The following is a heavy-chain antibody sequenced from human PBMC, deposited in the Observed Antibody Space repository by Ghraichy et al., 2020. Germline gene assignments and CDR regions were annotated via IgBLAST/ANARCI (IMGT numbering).Heavy chain of an antibody. CDR3: AKDHGSSGNGVDS. CDR1: GFTFITTA. Sequence: GGSLRLSCAASGFTFITTALTWVRQAPGKGLEWVSAISGGGGSTYYADSVKGRFTISRDNSKNTLYLQMNSLRGEDTAVYYCAKDHGSSGNGVDSWGQGTLVTVSS. D-gene: IGHD4-23*01. CDR2: ISGGGGST. J-gene: IGHJ4*02. V-gene: IGHV3-23*01.